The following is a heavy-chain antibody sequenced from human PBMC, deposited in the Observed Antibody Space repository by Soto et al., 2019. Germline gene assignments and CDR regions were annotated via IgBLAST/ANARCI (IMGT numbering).Heavy chain of an antibody. D-gene: IGHD2-15*01. CDR2: IYYSGNT. Sequence: SETLSLTCTVSGGSISSSSYYWGWIRQPPGKGLEWIGSIYYSGNTYYTPSLKSRVTISVDTSKNQFSLKLSSVTAADTAVYYCAREGGRYCSGGSCQVDYWGQGTLVTVS. J-gene: IGHJ4*02. CDR1: GGSISSSSYY. V-gene: IGHV4-39*02. CDR3: AREGGRYCSGGSCQVDY.